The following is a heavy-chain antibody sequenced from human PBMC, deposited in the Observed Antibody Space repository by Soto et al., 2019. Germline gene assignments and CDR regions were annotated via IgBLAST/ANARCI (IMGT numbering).Heavy chain of an antibody. V-gene: IGHV4-31*03. CDR3: ATAIAVAGRDAFDI. CDR1: GGSISSGGYY. Sequence: QVQLQESGPGLVKPSQTLSLTCTVSGGSISSGGYYWSWIRQHPGKGLEWIGYIYYSGSTYYNPSLSGRVTISVDTSKNQFSLKLSSVTAADTAVYYCATAIAVAGRDAFDIWGQGTMVTVSS. CDR2: IYYSGST. J-gene: IGHJ3*02. D-gene: IGHD6-19*01.